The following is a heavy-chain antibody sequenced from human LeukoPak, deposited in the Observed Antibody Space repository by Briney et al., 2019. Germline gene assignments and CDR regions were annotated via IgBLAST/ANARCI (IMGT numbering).Heavy chain of an antibody. D-gene: IGHD5-18*01. Sequence: GESLKISCKDSGYSFTSYWIGCVRQLPGKGLEWMGIIYPGDSDTRYSPSFQGQVTISADKSINTAYLQWSSLKASDTAIYYCARRGEAMDPFDYWGQGAVVTVSS. CDR2: IYPGDSDT. V-gene: IGHV5-51*01. CDR3: ARRGEAMDPFDY. J-gene: IGHJ4*02. CDR1: GYSFTSYW.